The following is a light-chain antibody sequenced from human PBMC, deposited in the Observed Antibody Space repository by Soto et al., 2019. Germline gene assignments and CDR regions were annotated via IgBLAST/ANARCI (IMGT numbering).Light chain of an antibody. CDR2: GNS. CDR3: QSYDSSLSGYV. Sequence: QSVLTQPPSVSGAPGQRVTISCTGSSSNIGAGYDVYWYQQLPGIVPKVLIYGNSNRPSGVPDRFSGSKSGTSASLAITGLQAEDEADYYCQSYDSSLSGYVFGTGTQLTVL. CDR1: SSNIGAGYD. J-gene: IGLJ1*01. V-gene: IGLV1-40*01.